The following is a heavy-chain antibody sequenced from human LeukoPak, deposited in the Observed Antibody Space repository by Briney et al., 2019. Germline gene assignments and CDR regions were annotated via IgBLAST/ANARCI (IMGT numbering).Heavy chain of an antibody. CDR2: IYYSGST. D-gene: IGHD3-10*01. J-gene: IGHJ4*02. CDR3: ARGRYYGSGS. CDR1: GVSISSYY. Sequence: PSETLSLTCTVSGVSISSYYWSWIRQPPGKGLEWMGYIYYSGSTNYNPSLKSRVTISVDTSKNQFSLKLSSVTAADTAVYYCARGRYYGSGSWGQGTLVTVSS. V-gene: IGHV4-59*01.